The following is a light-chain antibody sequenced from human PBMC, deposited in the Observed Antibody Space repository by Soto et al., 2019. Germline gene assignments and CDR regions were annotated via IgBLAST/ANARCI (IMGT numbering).Light chain of an antibody. CDR1: QRFGSSN. J-gene: IGKJ1*01. CDR3: QQYNNWPKT. V-gene: IGKV3D-15*01. CDR2: STS. Sequence: EIVLTQSPGTLSLSLGERGTLSCRASQRFGSSNLAWYQQKPGQAPRLLIYSTSSRATGIPDRFSGSGSGTEFTLTISSLQSEDFAVYYCQQYNNWPKTFGQGTKVDIK.